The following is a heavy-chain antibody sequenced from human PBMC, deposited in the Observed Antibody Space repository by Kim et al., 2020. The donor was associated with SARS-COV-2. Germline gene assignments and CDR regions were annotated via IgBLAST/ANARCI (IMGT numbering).Heavy chain of an antibody. CDR2: INTNTGNP. J-gene: IGHJ2*01. V-gene: IGHV7-4-1*02. CDR1: GYTFTSYA. D-gene: IGHD3-3*01. CDR3: ARGPNPLPAYYDFWSGYSVALGGYFDL. Sequence: ASVKVSCKASGYTFTSYAMNWVRQAPGQGLEWMGWINTNTGNPTYAQGFTGRFVFSLDTSVSTAYLQISSLKAEDTAVYYCARGPNPLPAYYDFWSGYSVALGGYFDLWGRGTPVTVSS.